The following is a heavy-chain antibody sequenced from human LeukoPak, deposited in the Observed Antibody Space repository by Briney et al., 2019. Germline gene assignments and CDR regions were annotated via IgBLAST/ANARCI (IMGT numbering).Heavy chain of an antibody. CDR1: GGSISSSSYY. V-gene: IGHV4-39*01. CDR3: ARPDDIVVVPAAIPGNAFDI. CDR2: IYYSGST. Sequence: SETLSFTCTVSGGSISSSSYYWGWIRQPPGKGLEWIGSIYYSGSTYYNPSLKSRVTISVDTSKNQFSLKLSSVTAADTAVYYCARPDDIVVVPAAIPGNAFDIWGQGTMVTVSS. D-gene: IGHD2-2*02. J-gene: IGHJ3*02.